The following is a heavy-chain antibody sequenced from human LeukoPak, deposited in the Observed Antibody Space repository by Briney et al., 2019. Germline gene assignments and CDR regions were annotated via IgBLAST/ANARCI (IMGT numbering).Heavy chain of an antibody. CDR3: ARDKPFWSGYRDYCYGLDL. CDR1: GYTFTGYD. CDR2: MNPNSGGT. Sequence: GASVKVSCKASGYTFTGYDIHWVRQAPGQGLEWMGWMNPNSGGTHYAQKFQGRVTMTRDTSISTAYMELSRLRSEDTAVYYCARDKPFWSGYRDYCYGLDLWGQGTTVTVSS. D-gene: IGHD3-3*01. J-gene: IGHJ6*02. V-gene: IGHV1-8*01.